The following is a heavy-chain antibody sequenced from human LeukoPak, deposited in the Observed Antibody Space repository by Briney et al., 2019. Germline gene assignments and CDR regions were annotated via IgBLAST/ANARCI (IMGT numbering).Heavy chain of an antibody. V-gene: IGHV1-24*01. J-gene: IGHJ4*02. Sequence: ASVKVSFKVSGYTLTELSMHWVRQAPGKGLEWMGGFDPEDGETIYAQKFQGRVTMTEDTSTDTAYMELSSLRSEDTAVCYCATERAGIVGASYFDYWGQGTLVTVSS. CDR2: FDPEDGET. CDR1: GYTLTELS. CDR3: ATERAGIVGASYFDY. D-gene: IGHD1-26*01.